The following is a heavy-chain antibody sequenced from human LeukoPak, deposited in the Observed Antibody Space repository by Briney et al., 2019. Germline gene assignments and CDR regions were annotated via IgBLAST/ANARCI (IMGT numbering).Heavy chain of an antibody. Sequence: GGSLRLSCAASGFTFSSYAMSWVRQAPGKGLEWVSVISGSGGNTYYADSVKGRFTNSRDDSKNTLFLQMNSLRAEDTAVYFCAKVKWKLIGYFDYWGQGTLVTVSS. CDR3: AKVKWKLIGYFDY. V-gene: IGHV3-23*01. CDR2: ISGSGGNT. CDR1: GFTFSSYA. J-gene: IGHJ4*02. D-gene: IGHD1-20*01.